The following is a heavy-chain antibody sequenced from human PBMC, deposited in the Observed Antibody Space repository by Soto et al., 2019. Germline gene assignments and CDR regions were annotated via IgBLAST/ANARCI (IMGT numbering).Heavy chain of an antibody. Sequence: PSETLSLTCAVSGGSISSGGYSWSWIRQPPGKGLEWIGYIYYSGSTNYNPSLKSRVTISADTSKNQFSLKLSSVTAADTAVYYCARTWEPGVVDYWGQGTLVTVSS. CDR2: IYYSGST. CDR3: ARTWEPGVVDY. J-gene: IGHJ4*02. CDR1: GGSISSGGYS. D-gene: IGHD1-26*01. V-gene: IGHV4-61*08.